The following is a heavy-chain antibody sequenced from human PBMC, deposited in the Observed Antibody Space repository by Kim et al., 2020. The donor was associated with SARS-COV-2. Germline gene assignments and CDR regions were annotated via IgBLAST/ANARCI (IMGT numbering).Heavy chain of an antibody. D-gene: IGHD2-15*01. CDR3: AKGLVVVAAAGTLDY. Sequence: DSRKGRFTISRDNSKNTLYLQMNSLRAEDTAVYYCAKGLVVVAAAGTLDYWGQGTLVTVSS. J-gene: IGHJ4*02. V-gene: IGHV3-23*01.